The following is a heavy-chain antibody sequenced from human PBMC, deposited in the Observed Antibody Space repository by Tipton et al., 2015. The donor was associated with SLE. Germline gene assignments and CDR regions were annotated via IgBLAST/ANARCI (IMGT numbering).Heavy chain of an antibody. CDR3: ARDYSSSHPSLGY. D-gene: IGHD6-6*01. V-gene: IGHV4-39*07. CDR2: VLHSGVT. CDR1: GGSIRGSPYY. J-gene: IGHJ4*02. Sequence: TLSLTCTVSGGSIRGSPYYWNWIRQAPGKGLEWLGSVLHSGVTYFNPSLKTRVSISLDTSKNQFFLELRSVAAADTAVYYCARDYSSSHPSLGYWGQGSPVTVSS.